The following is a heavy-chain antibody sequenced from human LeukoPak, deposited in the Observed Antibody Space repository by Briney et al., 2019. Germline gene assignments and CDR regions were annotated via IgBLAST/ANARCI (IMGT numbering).Heavy chain of an antibody. D-gene: IGHD6-19*01. V-gene: IGHV3-48*01. CDR2: ISSSSSTI. J-gene: IGHJ4*02. CDR3: ARGLYSSGWYGFDY. Sequence: GSLRLSCAASGFTLSSYSMNWVRQAPGKGLEWVSYISSSSSTIYYADSVKGRFTISRDNAKNSLYLQMNSLRAEDTAVYHCARGLYSSGWYGFDYWGQGTLVTVSS. CDR1: GFTLSSYS.